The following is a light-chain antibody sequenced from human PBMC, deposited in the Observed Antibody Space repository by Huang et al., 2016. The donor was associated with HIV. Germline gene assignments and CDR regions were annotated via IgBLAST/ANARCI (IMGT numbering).Light chain of an antibody. CDR2: WAS. J-gene: IGKJ4*01. CDR3: QQYYHNPLT. V-gene: IGKV4-1*01. CDR1: QSLFFSSNKRNY. Sequence: DIVMAQSPDSLTMSLGERATLHCRSSQSLFFSSNKRNYLAWYQKKPGQPQKLLISWASARESGVPDRFSGSGSGTDFTLTISSLQAEDVAVYYCQQYYHNPLTFGGGTKVEI.